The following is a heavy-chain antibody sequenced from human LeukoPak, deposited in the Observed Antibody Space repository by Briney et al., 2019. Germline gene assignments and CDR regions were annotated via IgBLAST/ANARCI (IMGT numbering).Heavy chain of an antibody. Sequence: ASLKVSCKASGYTFTGYYMHWVRQAPGQWLEWMGRINPSSGGTNYAQKFQGRVTITRGTSINTAYMDVSRLRSDDTAVYYCARGRNSVYYFNVVAPSYFDYWGQGTLVTVSS. CDR1: GYTFTGYY. D-gene: IGHD3-22*01. V-gene: IGHV1-2*06. J-gene: IGHJ4*02. CDR3: ARGRNSVYYFNVVAPSYFDY. CDR2: INPSSGGT.